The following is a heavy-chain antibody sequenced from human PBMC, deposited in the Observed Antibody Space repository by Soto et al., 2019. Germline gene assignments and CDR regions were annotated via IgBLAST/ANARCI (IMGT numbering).Heavy chain of an antibody. CDR2: INHSGST. CDR3: ARAKRRGYDILTGYSPYFDY. J-gene: IGHJ4*02. D-gene: IGHD3-9*01. Sequence: SETLSLTCAVYGGSFRGYYWSWIRQPPGKGLEWIGEINHSGSTNYNPSLKSRVTISVDTSKNQFSLKLSSVTAADTAVYYCARAKRRGYDILTGYSPYFDYWGQGTLVTVSS. V-gene: IGHV4-34*01. CDR1: GGSFRGYY.